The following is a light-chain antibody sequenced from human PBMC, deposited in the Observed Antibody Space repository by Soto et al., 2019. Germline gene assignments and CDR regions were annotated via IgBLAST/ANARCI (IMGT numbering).Light chain of an antibody. CDR3: QQCYTIPLT. J-gene: IGKJ3*01. V-gene: IGKV1-39*01. Sequence: DIQMTQSPSSLSASVGDRVTITCRASQSINNYLNWYQQKPGKAPKLLIYATSNLHSGVSSRFSGSGSGTDFTLTISSLQPEDFATYSCQQCYTIPLTFGPGTKVDIK. CDR2: ATS. CDR1: QSINNY.